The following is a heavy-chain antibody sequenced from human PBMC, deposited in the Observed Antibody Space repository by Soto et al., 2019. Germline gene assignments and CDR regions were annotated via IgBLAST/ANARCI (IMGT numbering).Heavy chain of an antibody. CDR2: VSSSGGST. D-gene: IGHD6-13*01. CDR3: AKHGYSSSWYSY. V-gene: IGHV3-23*01. Sequence: GSLRLSCAASGFTFSSYAMSWVRQAPGKGLEWVSAVSSSGGSTYYADSVKGRFTISRDNSKNTLYLQLNSLRADDTAVYYCAKHGYSSSWYSYWGQGALVTVSS. J-gene: IGHJ4*02. CDR1: GFTFSSYA.